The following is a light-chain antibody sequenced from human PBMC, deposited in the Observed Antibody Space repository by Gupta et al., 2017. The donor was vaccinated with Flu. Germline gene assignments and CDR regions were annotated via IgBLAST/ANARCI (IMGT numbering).Light chain of an antibody. Sequence: IQLPQSPSSLSASVGDRVTIPCRASQSISSYLNWYQQKPGKAPRLLIYAVSSLHIGVPARFSGSGSGTDCTLTISRLQPEDFATYYCQQDARTPPTCGEGTKVEIK. V-gene: IGKV1-39*01. CDR2: AVS. CDR1: QSISSY. J-gene: IGKJ4*02. CDR3: QQDARTPPT.